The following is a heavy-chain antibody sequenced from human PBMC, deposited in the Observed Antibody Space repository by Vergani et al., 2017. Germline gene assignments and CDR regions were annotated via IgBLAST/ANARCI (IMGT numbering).Heavy chain of an antibody. J-gene: IGHJ4*02. CDR3: ARDLLPGTLLLLAY. Sequence: VQLLESGGGLAQPGGSLRLSCAASGFTFSSYAMHWVRQAPGKGLEWVAVISYDGSNKYYADSVKGRFTISRDNSKNTLYLQMNNLRVEDTAVYYCARDLLPGTLLLLAYWGQGTLISVSS. V-gene: IGHV3-30-3*01. CDR2: ISYDGSNK. CDR1: GFTFSSYA. D-gene: IGHD1-7*01.